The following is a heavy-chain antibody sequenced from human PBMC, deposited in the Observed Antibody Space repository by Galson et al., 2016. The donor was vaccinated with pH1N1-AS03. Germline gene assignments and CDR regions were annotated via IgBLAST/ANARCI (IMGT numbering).Heavy chain of an antibody. V-gene: IGHV3-23*01. CDR1: GFTFSSYG. Sequence: SLRLSCATSGFTFSSYGMTWVRQAPGKALEWVSSISVTGGSTYYADSVKGRFTISRDHSKNTLYLQMSSLRAEDTAVYYCAKDRSSWPPGWGSVDSWGQGTLVTVSS. CDR2: ISVTGGST. CDR3: AKDRSSWPPGWGSVDS. D-gene: IGHD6-13*01. J-gene: IGHJ4*02.